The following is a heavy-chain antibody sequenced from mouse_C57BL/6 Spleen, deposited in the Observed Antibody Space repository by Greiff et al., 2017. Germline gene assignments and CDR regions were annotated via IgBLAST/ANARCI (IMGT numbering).Heavy chain of an antibody. CDR3: ARHCGNGEYAMDY. CDR1: GYTFTSYW. D-gene: IGHD2-1*01. V-gene: IGHV1-69*01. J-gene: IGHJ4*01. Sequence: VQLQQPGAELVMPGASVKLSCKASGYTFTSYWMQWVKQRPGQGLEWIGEIDPSDSYTNYNQKFKGKSTLTVDKSSNTAYMQLSSLTSEDTAVYYGARHCGNGEYAMDYWGQGTSVTVSA. CDR2: IDPSDSYT.